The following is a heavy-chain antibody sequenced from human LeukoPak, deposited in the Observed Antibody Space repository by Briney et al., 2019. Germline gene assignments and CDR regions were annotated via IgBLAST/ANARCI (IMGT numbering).Heavy chain of an antibody. Sequence: SETLSLTCTVSGGSISSSSYYWGWIRQPPGTGLEWIGSIYYSGSTYYNPSLKSRVTISVDTSKNQFSLKLSSVTAADTAVYYCASFSYYYDSSGYYFDYWGQGTLVTVSS. CDR1: GGSISSSSYY. D-gene: IGHD3-22*01. J-gene: IGHJ4*02. V-gene: IGHV4-39*01. CDR2: IYYSGST. CDR3: ASFSYYYDSSGYYFDY.